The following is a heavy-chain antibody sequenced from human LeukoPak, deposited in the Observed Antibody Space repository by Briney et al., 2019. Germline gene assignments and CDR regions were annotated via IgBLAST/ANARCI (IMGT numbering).Heavy chain of an antibody. CDR3: ARDPTYSGTYYDY. V-gene: IGHV4-38-2*02. J-gene: IGHJ4*02. CDR1: GYSISSGYF. Sequence: PSETLSLTCTVSGYSISSGYFWGWMRQPPGKGLEWIGSIYQSETAHYNPSLKSRVTISVDTSKNQFSLKLRSVTAADTAVYYCARDPTYSGTYYDYWGQGTLVTVSS. CDR2: IYQSETA. D-gene: IGHD1-26*01.